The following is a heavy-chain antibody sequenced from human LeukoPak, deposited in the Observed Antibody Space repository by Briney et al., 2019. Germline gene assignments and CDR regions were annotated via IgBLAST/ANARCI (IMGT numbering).Heavy chain of an antibody. J-gene: IGHJ6*02. CDR3: ARGFTMIVVSYYYGMDV. Sequence: GGSLRLSCAVSGFTVSSIYMSWVRQAPGKGLEWVSYISSSGSTIYYADSVKGRFTISRDNAKNSLYLQMNSLRAEDTAVYHCARGFTMIVVSYYYGMDVWGQGTTVTVSS. CDR2: ISSSGSTI. CDR1: GFTVSSIY. V-gene: IGHV3-11*01. D-gene: IGHD3-22*01.